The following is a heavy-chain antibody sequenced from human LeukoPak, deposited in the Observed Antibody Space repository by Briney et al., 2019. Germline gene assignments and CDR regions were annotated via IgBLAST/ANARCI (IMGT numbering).Heavy chain of an antibody. J-gene: IGHJ2*01. V-gene: IGHV1-18*01. CDR2: ISAYNGNT. CDR1: GYTFTSYG. CDR3: ARESRSDYYDSSGYYPPGHFDL. Sequence: GASVKVSCKASGYTFTSYGISWVRQAPGQGLEWMGWISAYNGNTNYAQKLQGRVTMTTGTSTSTAYMELRSLRSDDTAVYYCARESRSDYYDSSGYYPPGHFDLWGRGTLVTVSS. D-gene: IGHD3-22*01.